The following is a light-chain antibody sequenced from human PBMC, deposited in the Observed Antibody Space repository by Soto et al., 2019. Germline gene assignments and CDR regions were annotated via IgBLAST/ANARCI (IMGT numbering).Light chain of an antibody. CDR1: QSISSW. CDR2: DAS. V-gene: IGKV1-5*01. Sequence: DIQMTQSPSTLSASVGDRVTITCRASQSISSWLAWYQQKPGKAPKLLIYDASSLESGVPSRFSGSGSGTEFTLTISSLQPDDFATYYCQHGGTLGQGTKVDIK. CDR3: QHGGT. J-gene: IGKJ1*01.